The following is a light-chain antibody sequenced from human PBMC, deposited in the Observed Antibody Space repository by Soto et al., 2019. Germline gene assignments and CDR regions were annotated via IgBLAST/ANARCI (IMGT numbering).Light chain of an antibody. CDR2: DAS. CDR3: QQFNSYPVA. V-gene: IGKV1-13*02. Sequence: AIQLTQSPSSLSASVGDRVTITCRASQGISSALAWYQQKPGKAPKLLIYDASSLESGVPSRFSGSGSGTDFTLTISSLPPEDFATYYCQQFNSYPVAFGPGTKVDIK. J-gene: IGKJ3*01. CDR1: QGISSA.